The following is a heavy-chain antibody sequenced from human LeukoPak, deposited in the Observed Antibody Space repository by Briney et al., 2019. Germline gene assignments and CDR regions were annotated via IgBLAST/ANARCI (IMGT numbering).Heavy chain of an antibody. CDR2: FDPEDGET. D-gene: IGHD3-22*01. V-gene: IGHV1-24*01. Sequence: ASVKVSCKVSGYTLTELSMHWVRQAPGKGLEWMGGFDPEDGETIYAQKFQGRVTMTEDTSTDTAYMELSSLRAEDTAVYYCARSPANYYDSSGYLDYWGQGTLVTVSS. CDR3: ARSPANYYDSSGYLDY. CDR1: GYTLTELS. J-gene: IGHJ4*02.